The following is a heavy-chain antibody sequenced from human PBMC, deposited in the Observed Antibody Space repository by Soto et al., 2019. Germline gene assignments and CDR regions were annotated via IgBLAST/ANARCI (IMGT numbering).Heavy chain of an antibody. CDR2: ISAAGDP. Sequence: EVQLVESGGGLVQPGGSLRLSCEASGFTFRNYDRHWVRQGTGKGLEWVSGISAAGDPDYADSVEGRFTISRENAQNSFVLQMNSLRVGDTAVYYCARTDRDFYGLDVWGQGTTVIVSS. CDR3: ARTDRDFYGLDV. CDR1: GFTFRNYD. J-gene: IGHJ6*02. V-gene: IGHV3-13*05.